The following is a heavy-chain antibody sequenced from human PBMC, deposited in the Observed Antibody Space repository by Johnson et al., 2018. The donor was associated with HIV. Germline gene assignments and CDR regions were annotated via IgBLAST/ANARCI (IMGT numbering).Heavy chain of an antibody. CDR3: AKVRCGGDCLDAFDI. Sequence: QVQLVESGGGLVQPGGSLRLSCAASGFTFSSYAMHWVRQAPGKGLEYVSAISGSAGITYYADSVEGRFTISRDNSRNTLYLQMNSLRTEDTAVYYCAKVRCGGDCLDAFDIWGQGTMVTVSS. V-gene: IGHV3-64*04. J-gene: IGHJ3*02. D-gene: IGHD2-21*02. CDR1: GFTFSSYA. CDR2: ISGSAGIT.